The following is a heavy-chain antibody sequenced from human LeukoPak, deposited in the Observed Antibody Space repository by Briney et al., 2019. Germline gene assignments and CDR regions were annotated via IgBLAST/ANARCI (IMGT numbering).Heavy chain of an antibody. Sequence: VASVKVSCKASGYTFTSYGISWVRQAPGQGLEWMGWISAYNGNTNYAQKLQGRVTMTTDTSTSTAYMELRSLRSDDTAVYYCARGNEVGATFGPPYYFDYWGQGTLVTVSS. V-gene: IGHV1-18*01. CDR3: ARGNEVGATFGPPYYFDY. CDR1: GYTFTSYG. CDR2: ISAYNGNT. J-gene: IGHJ4*02. D-gene: IGHD1-26*01.